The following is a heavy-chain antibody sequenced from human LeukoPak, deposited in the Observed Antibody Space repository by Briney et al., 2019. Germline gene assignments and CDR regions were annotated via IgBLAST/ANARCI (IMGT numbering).Heavy chain of an antibody. CDR2: IGSSGGGI. CDR1: GFTFSTYT. Sequence: GGSLRLSCAASGFTFSTYTMYWVRHPPGKGLEWVSIIGSSGGGIHYADSVKGRFTISRDNSKNALYLQMNSLRVEDTAVYYCAIDPNWGTHSWGQGVLVTVSS. V-gene: IGHV3-23*01. J-gene: IGHJ4*02. D-gene: IGHD7-27*01. CDR3: AIDPNWGTHS.